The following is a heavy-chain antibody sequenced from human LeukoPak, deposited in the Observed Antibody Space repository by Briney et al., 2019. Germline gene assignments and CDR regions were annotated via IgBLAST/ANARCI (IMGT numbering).Heavy chain of an antibody. Sequence: GGSLRLSCAASGFTFSSYAMSWVRQAPGRGPEWVSATSGSGGSTYYADSVKGRFTISRDNSKNTLYLQMNSLRAEDTAVYYCAKDLPDIVVVPAASGYYYYYYMDVWGKGTTVTVSS. CDR3: AKDLPDIVVVPAASGYYYYYYMDV. D-gene: IGHD2-2*01. J-gene: IGHJ6*03. CDR1: GFTFSSYA. V-gene: IGHV3-23*01. CDR2: TSGSGGST.